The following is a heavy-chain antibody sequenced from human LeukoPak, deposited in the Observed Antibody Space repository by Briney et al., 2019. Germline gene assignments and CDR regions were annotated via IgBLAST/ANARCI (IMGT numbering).Heavy chain of an antibody. CDR3: AKSARISSSSRYYYYYGMDV. J-gene: IGHJ6*02. CDR2: IWYDGSNK. CDR1: GFTFSSYG. V-gene: IGHV3-33*06. Sequence: GRSLRLSCAASGFTFSSYGMHWVRQAPGKGLEWVAVIWYDGSNKYYADSVKGRFTISRDNSKNTLYLQMNSLRAEDTAVYYCAKSARISSSSRYYYYYGMDVWGQGTTVTVSS. D-gene: IGHD6-6*01.